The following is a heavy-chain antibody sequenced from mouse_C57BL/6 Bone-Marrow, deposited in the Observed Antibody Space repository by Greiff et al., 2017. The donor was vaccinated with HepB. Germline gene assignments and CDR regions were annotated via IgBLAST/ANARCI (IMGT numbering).Heavy chain of an antibody. D-gene: IGHD3-2*01. Sequence: VQLQQSGPELVKPGASVKIPCKASGYTFTDYNMDWVKQSHGKSLEWIGDINPNNGGTIYNQKFKGKATLTVDKSSSTAYMELRSLTSEDTAVYYCARRGSDSHYYYAMDYWGQGTSVTVSS. CDR2: INPNNGGT. J-gene: IGHJ4*01. CDR3: ARRGSDSHYYYAMDY. V-gene: IGHV1-18*01. CDR1: GYTFTDYN.